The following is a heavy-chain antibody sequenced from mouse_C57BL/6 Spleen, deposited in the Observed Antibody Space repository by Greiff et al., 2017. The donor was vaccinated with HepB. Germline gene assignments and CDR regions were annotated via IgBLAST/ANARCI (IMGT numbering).Heavy chain of an antibody. CDR1: GFTFSSYA. D-gene: IGHD2-4*01. V-gene: IGHV5-4*03. Sequence: EVKLVESGGGLVKPGGSLKLSCAASGFTFSSYAMSWVRQTPEKRLEWVATISDGGSYTYYPDNVKGRFTISRDNAKNNLYLQMSHLKSEDTAMYYCARVGFYYDYDRGWYFDVWGTGTTVTVSS. CDR2: ISDGGSYT. J-gene: IGHJ1*03. CDR3: ARVGFYYDYDRGWYFDV.